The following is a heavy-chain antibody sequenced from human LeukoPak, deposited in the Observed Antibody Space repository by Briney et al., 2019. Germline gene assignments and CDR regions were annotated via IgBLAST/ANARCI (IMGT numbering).Heavy chain of an antibody. J-gene: IGHJ4*02. CDR3: ARAPYDFWSGGFDY. V-gene: IGHV4-38-2*02. D-gene: IGHD3-3*01. CDR1: GYSISSGYY. Sequence: SETLSLTCTVSGYSISSGYYWGWIRQPPGKGLEWIGSIYYSGSTNYNPSLQSRVTISVDTSKNQFSLKLSSVTAADTAVYYCARAPYDFWSGGFDYWGQGTLVTVSS. CDR2: IYYSGST.